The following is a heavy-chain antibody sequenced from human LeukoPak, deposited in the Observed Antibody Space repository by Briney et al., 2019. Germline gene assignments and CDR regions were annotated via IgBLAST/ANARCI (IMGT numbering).Heavy chain of an antibody. CDR3: AREPKGRGSYYYPFDY. CDR2: IWYDGSNK. J-gene: IGHJ4*02. CDR1: GFTFSSYG. Sequence: GGSLRLSCAASGFTFSSYGMHWVRQAPGKGLEWVALIWYDGSNKYYADSVKGRFTISRDNSKNTLYLQTNSLRAEDTAVYYCAREPKGRGSYYYPFDYWGQGTLVTVSS. D-gene: IGHD1-26*01. V-gene: IGHV3-33*01.